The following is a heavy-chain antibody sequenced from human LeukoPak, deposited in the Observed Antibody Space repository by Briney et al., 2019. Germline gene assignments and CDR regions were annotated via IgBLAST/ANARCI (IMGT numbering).Heavy chain of an antibody. CDR2: ISGSGGGT. V-gene: IGHV3-23*01. Sequence: PGGSLRLSCAASGFTFSTYAMSWVRQAAGKGLEWVSLISGSGGGTYYADSVKGRFTISRDNSKNTLYLQMNSLRAEDTAVYYCAKDLHGGGSYYYGMDVWGQGTTVTVSS. J-gene: IGHJ6*02. D-gene: IGHD4-23*01. CDR3: AKDLHGGGSYYYGMDV. CDR1: GFTFSTYA.